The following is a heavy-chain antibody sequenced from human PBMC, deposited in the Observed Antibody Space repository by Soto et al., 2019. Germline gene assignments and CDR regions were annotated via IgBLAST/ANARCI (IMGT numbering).Heavy chain of an antibody. Sequence: QVQLVQSGAEVKKPGSSVKVSCKASGGTFSSYSINWVRQAPGQGLEWMGEIIPSLGTANYAQKFQARVTITADESTSTAYMELSSLRSEDTAVYYCARDGGRHSGGIDYWGPGTLVTVSS. CDR3: ARDGGRHSGGIDY. CDR1: GGTFSSYS. V-gene: IGHV1-69*01. D-gene: IGHD1-26*01. CDR2: IIPSLGTA. J-gene: IGHJ4*02.